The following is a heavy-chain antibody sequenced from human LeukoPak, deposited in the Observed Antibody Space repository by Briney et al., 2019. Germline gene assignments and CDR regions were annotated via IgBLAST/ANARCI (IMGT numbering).Heavy chain of an antibody. D-gene: IGHD2-2*01. CDR2: ISSSSSYI. CDR3: AKDVIVVVPAATGVDY. Sequence: GGSLRLSCAASGFTFSSYSMNWVRQAPGKGLEWVSSISSSSSYIYYADSVKGRFTISRDNSKNTLYLQMNSLRAEDTAVYYCAKDVIVVVPAATGVDYWGQGTLVTVSS. J-gene: IGHJ4*02. CDR1: GFTFSSYS. V-gene: IGHV3-21*01.